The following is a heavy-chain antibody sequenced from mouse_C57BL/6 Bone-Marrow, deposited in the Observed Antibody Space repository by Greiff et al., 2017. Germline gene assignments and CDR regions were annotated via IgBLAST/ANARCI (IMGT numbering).Heavy chain of an antibody. CDR2: INYDGSGT. CDR1: GFTFSDYY. D-gene: IGHD1-1*01. J-gene: IGHJ1*03. V-gene: IGHV5-16*01. Sequence: EVQLVESEGGLVQPGSSMKLSCTASGFTFSDYYMAWVRQVPETGLEWVANINYDGSGTYYLDSLKSRFIISRYNAKNILYLQMSSLKSEDTATYFGAREGAVEYWYFDVWGTGTPVTVSS. CDR3: AREGAVEYWYFDV.